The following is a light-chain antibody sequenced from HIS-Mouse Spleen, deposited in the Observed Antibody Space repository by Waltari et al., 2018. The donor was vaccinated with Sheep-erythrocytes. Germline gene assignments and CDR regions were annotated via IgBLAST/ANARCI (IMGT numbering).Light chain of an antibody. CDR2: AVS. CDR1: SSDVGGYNY. J-gene: IGLJ1*01. Sequence: QSALPQPRSVSGSPGQSVTISCTGTSSDVGGYNYVSWYQQHPGKAPKLMIYAVSKRPSGVPDRFSGSKSGNTASLTISGLQAEDEADYYCCSYAGSYNHVFATGTKVTVL. V-gene: IGLV2-11*01. CDR3: CSYAGSYNHV.